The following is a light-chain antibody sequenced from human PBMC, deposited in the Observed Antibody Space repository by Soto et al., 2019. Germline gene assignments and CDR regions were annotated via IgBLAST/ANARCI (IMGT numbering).Light chain of an antibody. Sequence: DIQMTQSPSSLSAPVGDRVTITCRASQSISSYLNWYQQKPGKAPKLLIYAASSLQSGVPSRFSGSGSGTDFTLTISSLQPEDFATYYCQQSYSTLGTFGPGTKVDIK. CDR2: AAS. V-gene: IGKV1-39*01. CDR3: QQSYSTLGT. CDR1: QSISSY. J-gene: IGKJ3*01.